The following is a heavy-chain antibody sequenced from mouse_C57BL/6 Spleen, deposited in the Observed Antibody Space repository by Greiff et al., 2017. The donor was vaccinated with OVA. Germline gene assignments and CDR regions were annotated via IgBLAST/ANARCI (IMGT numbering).Heavy chain of an antibody. CDR2: ISSGSSTI. J-gene: IGHJ2*01. D-gene: IGHD1-1*01. CDR1: GFTFSDYG. V-gene: IGHV5-17*01. Sequence: EVHLVESGGGLVKPGGSLKLSCAASGFTFSDYGMHWVRQAPEKGLEWVAYISSGSSTIYYADTVKGRFTISRDNAQNTLFLQMTSLRSEDTAMYYCARGHYYGSSYPYYFDYWGQGTTLTVSS. CDR3: ARGHYYGSSYPYYFDY.